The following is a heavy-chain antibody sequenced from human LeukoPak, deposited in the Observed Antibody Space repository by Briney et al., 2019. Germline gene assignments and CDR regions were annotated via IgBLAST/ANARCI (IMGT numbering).Heavy chain of an antibody. CDR1: GFTFSSYA. J-gene: IGHJ2*01. CDR3: AKGFFYDYGDSEYFDL. V-gene: IGHV3-23*01. Sequence: GGSLRLSCAASGFTFSSYAMSWVRQAPGKGLEWVSAISGSGGSTYYADSVKGRFTISRDNPKNTLYLQMDSLRAEDTAVYYCAKGFFYDYGDSEYFDLWGRGTLVTVSS. CDR2: ISGSGGST. D-gene: IGHD4-17*01.